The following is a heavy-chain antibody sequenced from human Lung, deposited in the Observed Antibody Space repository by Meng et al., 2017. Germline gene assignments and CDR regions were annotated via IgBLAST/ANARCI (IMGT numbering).Heavy chain of an antibody. Sequence: QVRRQQWGEVMLSPSETLSLPCFVFGGSFSDYYWSWILQPPGKGLEWIGEINHSGSTNYNPSLESRATISVDTSQNNLSLKLSSVTAADSAVYYCARGPTTMAHDFDYWGQGTLVTVSS. J-gene: IGHJ4*02. D-gene: IGHD4-11*01. CDR2: INHSGST. CDR3: ARGPTTMAHDFDY. V-gene: IGHV4-34*02. CDR1: GGSFSDYY.